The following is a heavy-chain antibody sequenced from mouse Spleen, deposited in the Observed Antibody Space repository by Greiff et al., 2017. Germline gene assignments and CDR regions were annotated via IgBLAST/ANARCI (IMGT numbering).Heavy chain of an antibody. CDR2: IYPRSGNT. CDR1: GYTFTSYG. V-gene: IGHV1-81*01. Sequence: VQLVESGAELARPGASVKLSCKASGYTFTSYGISWVKQRTGQGLEWIGEIYPRSGNTYYNEKFKGKATLTADKSASKAYMDLRSLTSEDSAVYFCARPIYDGYYPFAYWGQGTLVTVSA. J-gene: IGHJ3*01. D-gene: IGHD2-3*01. CDR3: ARPIYDGYYPFAY.